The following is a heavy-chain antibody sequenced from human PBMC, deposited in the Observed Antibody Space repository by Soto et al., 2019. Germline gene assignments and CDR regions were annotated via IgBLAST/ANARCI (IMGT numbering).Heavy chain of an antibody. Sequence: EAQLVESGGGLGQPGGSLRLSCAASGFTFSSYNMNWVRQAPGKGLEWVSHISSSSSTIYYADSVKGRFTISRDNAKNSLYLQMNSLRDEDTAIYYCARDVFYYASGTYHANFYYWGQGTLVTVSS. CDR3: ARDVFYYASGTYHANFYY. CDR1: GFTFSSYN. CDR2: ISSSSSTI. D-gene: IGHD3-10*01. V-gene: IGHV3-48*02. J-gene: IGHJ4*02.